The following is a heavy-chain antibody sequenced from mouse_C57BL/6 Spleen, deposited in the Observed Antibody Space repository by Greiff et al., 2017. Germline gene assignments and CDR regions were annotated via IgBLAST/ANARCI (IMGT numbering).Heavy chain of an antibody. V-gene: IGHV1-76*01. J-gene: IGHJ4*01. CDR1: GYTFTDYY. D-gene: IGHD4-1*01. Sequence: QVQLQQSGAELVRPGASVKLSCKASGYTFTDYYINWVKQRPGQGLEWIARIYPGSGNTYYNEKFKGKATLTAEKSSSTAYMQLSSLTSEDSAVYFCARRLYETGRGYAMDYGGQGTSVTVSS. CDR2: IYPGSGNT. CDR3: ARRLYETGRGYAMDY.